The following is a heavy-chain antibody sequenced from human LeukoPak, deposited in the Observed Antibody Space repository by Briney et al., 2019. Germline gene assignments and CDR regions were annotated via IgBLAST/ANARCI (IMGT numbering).Heavy chain of an antibody. CDR3: AKVLDFWSGYYKGSIFDY. CDR1: GFTFDDYA. CDR2: ISGSGGST. D-gene: IGHD3-3*01. V-gene: IGHV3-23*01. Sequence: GGSLRLSCAASGFTFDDYAMSWVRQAPGKGLEWVSAISGSGGSTYYADSVKGRFTISRDNSKNTLYLQMNSLRAEDTAVYYCAKVLDFWSGYYKGSIFDYWGQGTLVTVSS. J-gene: IGHJ4*02.